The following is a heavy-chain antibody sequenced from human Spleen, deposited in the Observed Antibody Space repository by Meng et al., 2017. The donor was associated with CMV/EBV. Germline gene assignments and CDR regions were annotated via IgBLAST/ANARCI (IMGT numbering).Heavy chain of an antibody. V-gene: IGHV4-4*02. CDR1: GDSIISNDW. CDR3: ARRGARLNYYYGSDV. J-gene: IGHJ6*02. Sequence: SETLSLTCTVSGDSIISNDWWNWVRQPPGKGLEVIGEIYQSGRSDYNPSLRGRVTISLDESRNQFSLRLTSVTAADTAVYYCARRGARLNYYYGSDVWGPGTTVTVSS. CDR2: IYQSGRS. D-gene: IGHD6-6*01.